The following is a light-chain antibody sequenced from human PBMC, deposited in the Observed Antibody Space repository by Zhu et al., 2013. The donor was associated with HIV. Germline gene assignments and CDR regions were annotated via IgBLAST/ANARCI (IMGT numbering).Light chain of an antibody. J-gene: IGLJ2*01. V-gene: IGLV3-21*03. CDR2: DDS. CDR3: QVWHHNVDHLVL. Sequence: SYELTQPPSVSVAPGKTARITCGGNNIGSESVHWYQQKPGQAPVLVVYDDSDRPSGIPERFSGSNSGSTATLIISGVEAGDEADYFCQVWHHNVDHLVLFGGGTKLTVL. CDR1: NIGSES.